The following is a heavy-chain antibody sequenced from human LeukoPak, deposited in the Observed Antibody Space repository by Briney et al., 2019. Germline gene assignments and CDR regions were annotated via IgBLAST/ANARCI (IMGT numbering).Heavy chain of an antibody. Sequence: PGGSPRLSCAASGFSFSNSDMHWVRQAPGKGLEWVAFIRYDGSNKYYEDSVKGRLTISRDNAKNTLFLRMYSLRPEDTAVYYCVKEIRRNYFYGMDVWGQGTSVTVSS. CDR2: IRYDGSNK. CDR1: GFSFSNSD. J-gene: IGHJ6*02. V-gene: IGHV3-30*02. CDR3: VKEIRRNYFYGMDV.